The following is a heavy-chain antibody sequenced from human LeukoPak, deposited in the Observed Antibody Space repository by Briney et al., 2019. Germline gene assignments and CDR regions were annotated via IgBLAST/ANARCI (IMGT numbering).Heavy chain of an antibody. CDR2: IYYSGST. CDR1: GGSISSSNYY. J-gene: IGHJ5*02. D-gene: IGHD2-15*01. V-gene: IGHV4-39*01. CDR3: ARLDGYCSGGSCYSVSFVDP. Sequence: SETLSPACTVSGGSISSSNYYWGWIRQPPGKGLEWIGSIYYSGSTYYNPSLKSRVTISVDTSKNQFSLKLSSVTAADTAVYYCARLDGYCSGGSCYSVSFVDPWGQGNLVTVSS.